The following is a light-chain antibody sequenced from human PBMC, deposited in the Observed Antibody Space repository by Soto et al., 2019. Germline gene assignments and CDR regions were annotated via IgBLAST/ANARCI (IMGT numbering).Light chain of an antibody. V-gene: IGKV3-11*01. CDR1: QSVSSD. Sequence: EIVLTQSPATLSLSPGERATLSCRASQSVSSDLAWYQQKPGQAPRLLSYDASNRATGIPARFSGSGSGTDFTLTLSSLEPEDFAVYYCQQRSNWPPGLTFGGGTKVEIK. CDR3: QQRSNWPPGLT. CDR2: DAS. J-gene: IGKJ4*01.